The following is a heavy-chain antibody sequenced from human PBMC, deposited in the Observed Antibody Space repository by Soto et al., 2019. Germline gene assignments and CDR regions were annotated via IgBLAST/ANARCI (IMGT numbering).Heavy chain of an antibody. V-gene: IGHV4-59*01. D-gene: IGHD3-22*01. CDR3: ARGRYYDSSGYYFDY. CDR2: IYYSGST. CDR1: GGSISSYY. J-gene: IGHJ4*02. Sequence: SETLSLTCTVSGGSISSYYWSWIRQPPGKGLEWIGYIYYSGSTNYNPPLKSRVTISVDTSKNQFSLKLSSVTAADTAVYYCARGRYYDSSGYYFDYWGQRTLVTVSS.